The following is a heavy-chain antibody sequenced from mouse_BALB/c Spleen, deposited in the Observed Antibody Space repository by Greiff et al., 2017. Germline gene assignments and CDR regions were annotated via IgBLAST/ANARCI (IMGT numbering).Heavy chain of an antibody. V-gene: IGHV1-11*01. CDR1: GFNIKDTY. J-gene: IGHJ3*01. CDR3: GREKLGLGGFAY. Sequence: QVQLQQSGAELVKPGASVKLSCTASGFNIKDTYMHWVKQRPGQGLEWIGRIYPVSGETNYNQKFMGKATFSVDRSSSTVYMVLNSRTSEDPAVDYCGREKLGLGGFAYWGQGTLVTVSA. D-gene: IGHD3-1*01. CDR2: IYPVSGET.